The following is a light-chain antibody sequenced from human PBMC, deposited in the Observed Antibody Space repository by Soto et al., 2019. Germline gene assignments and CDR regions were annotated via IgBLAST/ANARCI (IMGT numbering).Light chain of an antibody. CDR3: AAWDDSLSGYV. CDR1: SSNIGSNY. Sequence: QSVLTKPPSASGTPGERVTISCYGSSSNIGSNYVYWYQQLPGTAPKLLIYRNNQRPSGVPDRFSGSKSGTSASLAISGLRSEDEADYYCAAWDDSLSGYVFGTGTKVTVL. V-gene: IGLV1-47*01. CDR2: RNN. J-gene: IGLJ1*01.